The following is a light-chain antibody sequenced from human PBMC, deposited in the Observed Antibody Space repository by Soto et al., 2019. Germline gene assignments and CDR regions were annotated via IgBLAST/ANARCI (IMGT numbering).Light chain of an antibody. CDR2: RSN. V-gene: IGLV1-44*01. CDR1: SSNIGSNT. Sequence: QPVLTQPPSASGTPGQRVSVSCSGSSSNIGSNTVHWYQQLPGTAPKLLMYRSNQRPSGVSDRFSGSKSGTSASLAISGLQSEDEADYYCAAWDDSLDGYVFGTGTKLTVL. J-gene: IGLJ1*01. CDR3: AAWDDSLDGYV.